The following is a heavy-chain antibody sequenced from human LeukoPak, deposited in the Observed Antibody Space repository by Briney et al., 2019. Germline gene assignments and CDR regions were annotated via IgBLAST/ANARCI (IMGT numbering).Heavy chain of an antibody. Sequence: PGGSLRLSCAASGFIFSTYAMSWVRQAPGKGLEWVAGVVNSGSNTYYVDSVKGRFTISRDNSKNMLWLQMNSLRAEDTAVYYCAAAMTEYWYLDLWGRGTLVTVSS. CDR2: VVNSGSNT. CDR1: GFIFSTYA. D-gene: IGHD2-21*02. J-gene: IGHJ2*01. CDR3: AAAMTEYWYLDL. V-gene: IGHV3-23*05.